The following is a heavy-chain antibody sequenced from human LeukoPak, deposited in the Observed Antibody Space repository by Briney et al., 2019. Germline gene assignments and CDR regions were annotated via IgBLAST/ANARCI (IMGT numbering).Heavy chain of an antibody. J-gene: IGHJ6*02. V-gene: IGHV3-23*01. CDR2: ISGSGGTT. Sequence: GGSLRLSCTASGFTFSNYAMNWVRQAPGKGLEWVSVISGSGGTTHYVDSVNGRFTISRDNSKSTLYLQMNSLRAEDTALYYCAKFSGVQYDRSTYSEYYYGLDVWGQETTVTVSS. D-gene: IGHD3-22*01. CDR3: AKFSGVQYDRSTYSEYYYGLDV. CDR1: GFTFSNYA.